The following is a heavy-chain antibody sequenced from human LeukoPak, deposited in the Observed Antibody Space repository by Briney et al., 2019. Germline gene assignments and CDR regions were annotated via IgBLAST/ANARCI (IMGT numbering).Heavy chain of an antibody. CDR3: AGAPNPTFFDY. CDR1: GGSVSSDSYY. CDR2: ISYSGTT. V-gene: IGHV4-61*01. Sequence: SETLSLTCTASGGSVSSDSYYWSWIRQPPGKGLEWIGHISYSGTTNYNPSLKSRVIISIDISQNQFSLKLSSVTAADTAVYYCAGAPNPTFFDYWGQGPLATVSS. J-gene: IGHJ4*02.